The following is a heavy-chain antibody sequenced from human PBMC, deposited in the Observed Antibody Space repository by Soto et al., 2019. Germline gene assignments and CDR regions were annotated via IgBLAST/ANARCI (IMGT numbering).Heavy chain of an antibody. V-gene: IGHV1-3*01. CDR1: GYAFTSYA. D-gene: IGHD6-19*01. CDR3: ARDGDRPVAGRFDY. CDR2: INAGNGNT. J-gene: IGHJ4*02. Sequence: GASVKVSCKASGYAFTSYAMHWVRQAPGQRLEWMGWINAGNGNTKYSQKFQGRVTITRDTSASTAYMELSSLRSEDTAVYYCARDGDRPVAGRFDYWGQGTLVTVSS.